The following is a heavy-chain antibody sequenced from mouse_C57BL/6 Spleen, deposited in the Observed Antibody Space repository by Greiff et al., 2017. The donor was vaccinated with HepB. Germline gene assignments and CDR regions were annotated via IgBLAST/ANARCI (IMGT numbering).Heavy chain of an antibody. J-gene: IGHJ4*01. CDR1: GYAFSSSW. CDR3: ARSDGYYEGAMDY. V-gene: IGHV1-82*01. D-gene: IGHD2-3*01. Sequence: QVHVKQSGPELVKPGASVKISCKASGYAFSSSWMNWVKQRPGKGLEWIGRIYPGDGDTNYNGKFKGKATLTADKSSSTAYMQLSSLTSEDSAVYFCARSDGYYEGAMDYWGQGTSVTVSS. CDR2: IYPGDGDT.